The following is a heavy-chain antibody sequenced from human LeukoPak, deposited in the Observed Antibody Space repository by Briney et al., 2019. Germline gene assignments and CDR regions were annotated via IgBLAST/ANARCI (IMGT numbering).Heavy chain of an antibody. CDR3: ARHYVLRYFDWLGLPDY. J-gene: IGHJ4*02. CDR1: GGSISSSSYY. Sequence: SETLSLTRTVSGGSISSSSYYWGWIRQPPGKGLEWIGSIYYSGSTYYNPSLKSRVTISVDTSKNQFSLKLSSVTAADTAVYYCARHYVLRYFDWLGLPDYWGQGTLVTVSS. D-gene: IGHD3-9*01. V-gene: IGHV4-39*01. CDR2: IYYSGST.